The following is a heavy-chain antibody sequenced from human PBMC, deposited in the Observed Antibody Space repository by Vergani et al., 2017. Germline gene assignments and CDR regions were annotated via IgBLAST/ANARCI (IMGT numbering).Heavy chain of an antibody. CDR2: ISSSGSTI. D-gene: IGHD2-2*01. V-gene: IGHV3-48*01. Sequence: EVQLLESGGGLVQPGGSLRLSCAASGFTFSSYAMNWVRQAPGKGLEWVSYISSSGSTIYYADSVKGRFTISRDKAKNSLYLQMNSLRAEDTAVYYCARDLGYCSSTSCSGHWFDPWGQGTLVTVSS. CDR1: GFTFSSYA. CDR3: ARDLGYCSSTSCSGHWFDP. J-gene: IGHJ5*02.